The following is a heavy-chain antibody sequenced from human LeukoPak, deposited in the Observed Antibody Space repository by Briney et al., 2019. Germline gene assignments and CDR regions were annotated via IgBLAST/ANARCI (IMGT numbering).Heavy chain of an antibody. CDR3: ARDLVTVTNWFDI. CDR1: GDSFSSHY. J-gene: IGHJ3*02. D-gene: IGHD4-17*01. Sequence: SEPLSLTCAVSGDSFSSHYWTWIRQSPGTGLEWIGYISHIGRTNSTPSLKSRVTISIATSKNKFSLKLRSVTAAATVVYYCARDLVTVTNWFDIWGQGTMVSVSS. V-gene: IGHV4-59*11. CDR2: ISHIGRT.